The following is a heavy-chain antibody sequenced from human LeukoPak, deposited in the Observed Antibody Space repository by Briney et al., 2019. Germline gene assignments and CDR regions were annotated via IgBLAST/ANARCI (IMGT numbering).Heavy chain of an antibody. CDR1: GYSFTSYW. CDR3: ALSGSYSYWWFDP. J-gene: IGHJ5*02. CDR2: IYPGDSDT. V-gene: IGHV5-51*01. Sequence: GESLKISCKGSGYSFTSYWIGWVRQMPGKGLEWMGIIYPGDSDTRYSPSFQGQVTISADKSISTAYLQWSSLKASDNAMYYCALSGSYSYWWFDPWGQGTLVTVSS. D-gene: IGHD1-26*01.